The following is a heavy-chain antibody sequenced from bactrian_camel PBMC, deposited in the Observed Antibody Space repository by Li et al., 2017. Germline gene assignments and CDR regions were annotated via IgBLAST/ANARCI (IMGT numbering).Heavy chain of an antibody. V-gene: IGHV3S1*01. CDR2: IATGSGNT. J-gene: IGHJ6*01. D-gene: IGHD2*01. Sequence: HVQLVESGGGSALAGGSLRLSCAASGYTYNRNCMAWFRQAPGKEREGVARIATGSGNTYYADSVKGRFTISQDNAKNTVYLQMNSLKPEDTAMYYCAARGPYCYTKLSVRDFTYWGQGTQVTVS. CDR3: AARGPYCYTKLSVRDFTY. CDR1: GYTYNRNC.